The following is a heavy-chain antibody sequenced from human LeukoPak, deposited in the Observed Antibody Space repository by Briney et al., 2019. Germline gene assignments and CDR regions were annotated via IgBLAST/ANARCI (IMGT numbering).Heavy chain of an antibody. CDR3: ARGPLGAAFDS. CDR2: ISAYNGNT. J-gene: IGHJ4*02. Sequence: ASVKVSCKASGYTFTSHYIHWVRQAPGQGLEWMGWISAYNGNTKYAQNLQGRVTMTTDTSTSTAYMELRSLRSDDTAVYYCARGPLGAAFDSWGQGTLVTVSS. V-gene: IGHV1-18*04. D-gene: IGHD3-16*01. CDR1: GYTFTSHY.